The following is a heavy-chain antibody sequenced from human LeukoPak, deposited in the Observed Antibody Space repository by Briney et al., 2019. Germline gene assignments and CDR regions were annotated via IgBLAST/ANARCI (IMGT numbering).Heavy chain of an antibody. Sequence: SETLSLTCTVPGGSIRSFYWSWVRQPAGKGLEWIGRIYTSGTTSYNPSFKSRVTMSVDTSKNQISLNVSSLTAADTAVYYCARGGEWSSSPLDHWGQGALVTVSS. D-gene: IGHD6-6*01. CDR3: ARGGEWSSSPLDH. CDR1: GGSIRSFY. J-gene: IGHJ4*02. CDR2: IYTSGTT. V-gene: IGHV4-4*07.